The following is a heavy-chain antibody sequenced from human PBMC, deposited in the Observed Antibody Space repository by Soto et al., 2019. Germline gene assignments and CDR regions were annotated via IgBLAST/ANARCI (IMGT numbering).Heavy chain of an antibody. CDR2: IIPILGIA. D-gene: IGHD3-3*01. Sequence: GASVKVSCKASGGTFSSYTIRWVRQAPGQGLEWMGRIIPILGIANYAQKFQGRVTITADKSTSTAYMELSSLRSEDTAVYYCARTIFGVGRVEHYMDVWGKGTTVTVSS. CDR1: GGTFSSYT. CDR3: ARTIFGVGRVEHYMDV. V-gene: IGHV1-69*02. J-gene: IGHJ6*03.